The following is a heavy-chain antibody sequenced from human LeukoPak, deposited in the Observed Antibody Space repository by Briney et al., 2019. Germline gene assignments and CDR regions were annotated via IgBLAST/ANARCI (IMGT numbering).Heavy chain of an antibody. CDR2: IYTSGST. CDR1: GGSISSYY. J-gene: IGHJ6*03. D-gene: IGHD4-23*01. CDR3: ARDMTTVVHYYYYYYMDV. Sequence: PSETLSLTCTVSGGSISSYYWSWIRQPAGKGLEWIGRIYTSGSTNYNPSLKSRVTMSVDTSKNQFSLKLSSVTAADTAVYYCARDMTTVVHYYYYYYMDVWGKGTTVTVSS. V-gene: IGHV4-4*07.